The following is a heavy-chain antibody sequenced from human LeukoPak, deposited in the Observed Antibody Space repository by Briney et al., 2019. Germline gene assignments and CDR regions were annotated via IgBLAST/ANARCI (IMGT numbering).Heavy chain of an antibody. CDR2: IYYSGST. CDR3: ARDRATEDGDLAFDI. V-gene: IGHV4-39*07. J-gene: IGHJ3*02. CDR1: GGSISSSSYY. D-gene: IGHD4-17*01. Sequence: PSETLSLTCTVSGGSISSSSYYWGWIRQPPGKGLEWIGSIYYSGSTYYNPSLKSRVTISVDTSKNQFSLKLSSVTAADTAVYYCARDRATEDGDLAFDIWGQGTMVTVSS.